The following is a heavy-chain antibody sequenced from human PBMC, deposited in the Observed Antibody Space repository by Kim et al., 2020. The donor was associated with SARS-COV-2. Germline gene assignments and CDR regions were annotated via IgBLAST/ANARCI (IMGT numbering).Heavy chain of an antibody. CDR2: MTYDGSKK. CDR3: AKDFLELRTHDYYFYGM. CDR1: GFPFSTYG. Sequence: GGSLRLSCAASGFPFSTYGMHWVRQALGKGLEWVALMTYDGSKKVYGDSVKGRFTISRDNSKNILYLEMNSLTAEDTAVYYCAKDFLELRTHDYYFYGM. V-gene: IGHV3-30*18. D-gene: IGHD1-7*01. J-gene: IGHJ6*01.